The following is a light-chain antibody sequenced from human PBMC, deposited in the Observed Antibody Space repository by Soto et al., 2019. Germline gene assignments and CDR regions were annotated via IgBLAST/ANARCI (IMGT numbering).Light chain of an antibody. CDR2: DAS. CDR3: QQYGRSPRT. Sequence: EIVLTQSPGTLSLSPGERATLSCRASQSVSSSYLAWYQQKPGQAPRLLIYDASSRATGIPDRFSGSGSGTDFTLTISILEPEDFAVYYCQQYGRSPRTFGQGTKVEIK. J-gene: IGKJ1*01. CDR1: QSVSSSY. V-gene: IGKV3-20*01.